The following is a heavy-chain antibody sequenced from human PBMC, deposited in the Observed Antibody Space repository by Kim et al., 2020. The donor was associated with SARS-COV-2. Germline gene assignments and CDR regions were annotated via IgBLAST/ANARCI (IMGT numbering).Heavy chain of an antibody. CDR3: ARGGGMGAGAGNWFDP. J-gene: IGHJ5*02. D-gene: IGHD6-13*01. Sequence: ASVKVSCKASGYTFTGYYMHWVRQAPGQGLEWMGWINPNSGSPNYAQKFQGRVTITMDTSVSTAYMQLSRLRSDDTAVYYCARGGGMGAGAGNWFDPWGQGTLVTVSS. V-gene: IGHV1-2*02. CDR1: GYTFTGYY. CDR2: INPNSGSP.